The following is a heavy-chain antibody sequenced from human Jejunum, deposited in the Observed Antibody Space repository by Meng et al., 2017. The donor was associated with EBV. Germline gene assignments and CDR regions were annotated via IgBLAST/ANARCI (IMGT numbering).Heavy chain of an antibody. CDR1: CSSFTSHG. Sequence: QVQLVHTGAEVKKLXALVKVSRKPSCSSFTSHGISCVRQAPGQGVEWMGWISPYNGDTNYAQNLQGRVTMTTDTSTSTAYMELRSLRSDDTAVYYCGRDYCSSTTCYFSKIDPWGQGTLVTVSS. CDR2: ISPYNGDT. V-gene: IGHV1-18*01. D-gene: IGHD2-2*01. J-gene: IGHJ5*02. CDR3: GRDYCSSTTCYFSKIDP.